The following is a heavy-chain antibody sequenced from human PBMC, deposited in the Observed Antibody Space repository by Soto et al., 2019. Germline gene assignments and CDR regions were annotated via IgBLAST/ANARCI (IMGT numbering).Heavy chain of an antibody. CDR2: ISSSSSYI. V-gene: IGHV3-21*01. CDR1: GFTFSSYS. J-gene: IGHJ4*02. Sequence: GGSLRLSCAASGFTFSSYSMNWVRQAPGKGLEWVSSISSSSSYIYYADSVKGRFTISRDNAKNSLYLQMNSLRAEDTAVYYCARDRGGVVNLDYWGQGTLVTVSS. D-gene: IGHD3-3*01. CDR3: ARDRGGVVNLDY.